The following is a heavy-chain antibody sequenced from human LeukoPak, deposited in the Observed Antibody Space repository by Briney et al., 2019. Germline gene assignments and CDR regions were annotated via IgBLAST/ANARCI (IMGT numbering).Heavy chain of an antibody. D-gene: IGHD2-2*02. V-gene: IGHV1-18*01. CDR3: ARDADGDCSSTSCYTWYFDL. CDR2: MNPNSGNT. CDR1: GYTFTSYD. J-gene: IGHJ2*01. Sequence: ASVKVSCKASGYTFTSYDINWVRQATGQGLEWMGWMNPNSGNTNYAQKLQGRVTMTTDTSTSTAYMELRSLRSDDTAVYYCARDADGDCSSTSCYTWYFDLWGRGTLVTVSS.